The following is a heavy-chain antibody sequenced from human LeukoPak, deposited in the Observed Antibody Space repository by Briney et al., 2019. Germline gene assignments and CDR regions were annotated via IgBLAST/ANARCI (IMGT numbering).Heavy chain of an antibody. V-gene: IGHV3-48*03. CDR2: ISSSGSTI. D-gene: IGHD1-1*01. CDR1: GFTFSSYE. J-gene: IGHJ4*02. Sequence: PGGSLRLSCAASGFTFSSYEMNWVRQAPGKGLEWVSYISSSGSTIYYADSVKGRFTISRDNAKNSQYVQMNSLRAEDTGVYYCARKLSGTTYFDYWGQGTLVTVSS. CDR3: ARKLSGTTYFDY.